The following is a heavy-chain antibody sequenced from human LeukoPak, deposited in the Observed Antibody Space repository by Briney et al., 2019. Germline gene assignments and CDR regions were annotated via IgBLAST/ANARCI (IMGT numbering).Heavy chain of an antibody. V-gene: IGHV3-21*04. CDR1: GFTFSSYS. Sequence: GGSLRLSCAASGFTFSSYSMNWVRQAPGKGLEWVSSISSSSYIYYADSVKGRFTISRDSAKNSLYLQMNSLRAEDTALYYCAKDLLYSGSYSPFDYWGQGTLVTVSS. CDR2: ISSSSYI. D-gene: IGHD1-26*01. J-gene: IGHJ4*02. CDR3: AKDLLYSGSYSPFDY.